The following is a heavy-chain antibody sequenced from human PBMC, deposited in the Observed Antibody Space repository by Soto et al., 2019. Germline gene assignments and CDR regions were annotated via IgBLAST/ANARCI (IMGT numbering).Heavy chain of an antibody. CDR3: ARGLIVVVPAAEKTYYYYGMDV. Sequence: QVQLVQSGAEVKKPGSSVKVSCKASGGTFSSYAISWVRQAPGQGLEWVGGIIPIFGTANYAQKFQGRVTITADESTSTAYMELSSLRSEDTAVYYCARGLIVVVPAAEKTYYYYGMDVWGQGTTVTVSS. J-gene: IGHJ6*02. V-gene: IGHV1-69*01. CDR1: GGTFSSYA. CDR2: IIPIFGTA. D-gene: IGHD2-2*01.